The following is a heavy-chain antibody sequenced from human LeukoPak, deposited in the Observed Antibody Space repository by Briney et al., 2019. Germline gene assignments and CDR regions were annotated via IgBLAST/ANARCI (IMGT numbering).Heavy chain of an antibody. V-gene: IGHV4-34*01. CDR2: INHSGST. J-gene: IGHJ5*02. CDR3: ARDPLRYFRFDP. CDR1: GGSFSGYY. D-gene: IGHD3-9*01. Sequence: SETLSLTCAVYGGSFSGYYWSWIRQPPGKGLEWIGEINHSGSTNYNPSLKSRVTISVDTSKNQFSLKLSSVTAADTAVYYCARDPLRYFRFDPWGQGTLVSVSS.